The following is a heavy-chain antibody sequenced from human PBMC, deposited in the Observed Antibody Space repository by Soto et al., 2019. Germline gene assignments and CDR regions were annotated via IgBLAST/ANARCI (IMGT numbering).Heavy chain of an antibody. Sequence: PGGSLRLSCAASGFTFSSYSMNWVRQAPGKGLEWVSYISSSSSTIYYADSVKGRFTISRDNAKNPLYLQMNSLRDEDTAVYYCARDDYYDSSGYPEISDYWGQGTLVTVSS. CDR1: GFTFSSYS. CDR3: ARDDYYDSSGYPEISDY. J-gene: IGHJ4*02. V-gene: IGHV3-48*02. CDR2: ISSSSSTI. D-gene: IGHD3-22*01.